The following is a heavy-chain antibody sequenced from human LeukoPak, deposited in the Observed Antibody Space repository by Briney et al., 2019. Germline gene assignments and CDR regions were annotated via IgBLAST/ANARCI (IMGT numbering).Heavy chain of an antibody. Sequence: PGGSLRLSCAASGFTFSIYWMSWVRQAPGKGLEWVANIKQDGSENYYVDSVKGRFTISRDNAKNSLYLQMNSLRAEDTAVYYCARNRAAALDYWGPGTLVTVSS. V-gene: IGHV3-7*01. CDR3: ARNRAAALDY. J-gene: IGHJ4*02. CDR2: IKQDGSEN. D-gene: IGHD6-13*01. CDR1: GFTFSIYW.